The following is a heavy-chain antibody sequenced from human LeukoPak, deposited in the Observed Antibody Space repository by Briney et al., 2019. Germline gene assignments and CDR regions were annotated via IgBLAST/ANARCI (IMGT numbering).Heavy chain of an antibody. CDR3: ARDNSMGDSAWWFDP. CDR2: INPSGDNT. Sequence: ASVKVSCKASGYTFTHNFMHWVRQAPGQGLEWMGIINPSGDNTWYAQKFQGRVTMTRDMATSTDYMEVNSLRSEDTDVYYCARDNSMGDSAWWFDPWGQGTLVTVSS. J-gene: IGHJ5*02. D-gene: IGHD5-12*01. V-gene: IGHV1-46*01. CDR1: GYTFTHNF.